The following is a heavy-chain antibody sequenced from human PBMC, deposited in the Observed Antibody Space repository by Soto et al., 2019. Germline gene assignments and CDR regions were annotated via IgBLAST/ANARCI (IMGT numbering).Heavy chain of an antibody. CDR2: IYFSGST. D-gene: IGHD5-18*01. Sequence: QVQLQESGPGLVKPSQTLSLTCTVSGGSISSGGYYWSWIRQHPGKGLEWIGYIYFSGSTYYNPSLKSRVNISVDTSNNQFSLKLSSVAAADTAVYYCARSPHIQLWAYPSDYWGQGTLVTVSS. CDR3: ARSPHIQLWAYPSDY. V-gene: IGHV4-31*03. CDR1: GGSISSGGYY. J-gene: IGHJ4*02.